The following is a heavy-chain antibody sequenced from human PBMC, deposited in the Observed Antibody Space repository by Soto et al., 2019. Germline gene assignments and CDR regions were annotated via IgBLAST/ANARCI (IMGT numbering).Heavy chain of an antibody. V-gene: IGHV3-9*01. CDR3: AKGLHPWHGEVHY. J-gene: IGHJ4*02. D-gene: IGHD3-10*01. Sequence: VQLVESGGGLVQPGRSLRLSCAASGFTFYDYAMHWVRQAPGKGLEWGSGISWNSDNIGYADSVKGRFTISRDNAKNSLYLHMNRLRPEDTAFYYCAKGLHPWHGEVHYWGQGTLVTVSP. CDR1: GFTFYDYA. CDR2: ISWNSDNI.